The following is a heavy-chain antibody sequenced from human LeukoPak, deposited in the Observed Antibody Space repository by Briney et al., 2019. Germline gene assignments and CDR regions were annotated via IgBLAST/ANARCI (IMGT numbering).Heavy chain of an antibody. CDR2: INSDGSST. CDR3: ARGGRYSYASFDY. D-gene: IGHD5-18*01. CDR1: GFTFSSYW. J-gene: IGHJ4*02. V-gene: IGHV3-74*01. Sequence: GGSLRLSCAASGFTFSSYWMHWVRQAPGKGLVWVSRINSDGSSTSYADSVKGRFTISRDHAKNTLYLQMNSLRAEDTAVYYCARGGRYSYASFDYWGQGTLVTVSS.